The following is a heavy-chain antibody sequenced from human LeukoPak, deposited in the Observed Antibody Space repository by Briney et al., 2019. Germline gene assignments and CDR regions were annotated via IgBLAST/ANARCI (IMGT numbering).Heavy chain of an antibody. Sequence: SGTLSLTCAVSGGSISRSDWWSWVRRSPGKGLEWIGEIFHSGSTKYNPSLKSRVTISVDKSKNQFSLNLTSVTAADTAMYYCARDASLQTGAFDVWGQGTMVTVSS. CDR2: IFHSGST. CDR3: ARDASLQTGAFDV. J-gene: IGHJ3*01. V-gene: IGHV4-4*02. CDR1: GGSISRSDW. D-gene: IGHD5-24*01.